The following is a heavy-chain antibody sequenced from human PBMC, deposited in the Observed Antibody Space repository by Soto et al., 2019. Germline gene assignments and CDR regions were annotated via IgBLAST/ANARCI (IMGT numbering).Heavy chain of an antibody. J-gene: IGHJ6*02. CDR2: IIPIFGTA. V-gene: IGHV1-69*13. Sequence: GASVKVSCKASGYSFTDYHIHWVRQAPGQGLEWMGGIIPIFGTANYAQKFQGRVTITADESTSTAYMELSSLRSEDTAVYYCARDSAGYYDSSGYPIYYYYGMDVWGQGTTVTVSS. CDR1: GYSFTDYH. CDR3: ARDSAGYYDSSGYPIYYYYGMDV. D-gene: IGHD3-22*01.